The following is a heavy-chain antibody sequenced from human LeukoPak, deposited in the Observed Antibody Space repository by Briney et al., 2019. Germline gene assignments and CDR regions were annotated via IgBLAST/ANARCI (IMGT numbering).Heavy chain of an antibody. CDR3: AKDTEMNRDCYAMDV. J-gene: IGHJ6*02. CDR1: GYTFTSYY. Sequence: ASVKVSCKASGYTFTSYYMHWVRQAPRQGLEWVGIINPSGGSTSYEQKFQGRVTMTRDTSTSTVYMELSSLRSEDTAVYYCAKDTEMNRDCYAMDVWGQGTTVTVSS. CDR2: INPSGGST. D-gene: IGHD3-10*01. V-gene: IGHV1-46*01.